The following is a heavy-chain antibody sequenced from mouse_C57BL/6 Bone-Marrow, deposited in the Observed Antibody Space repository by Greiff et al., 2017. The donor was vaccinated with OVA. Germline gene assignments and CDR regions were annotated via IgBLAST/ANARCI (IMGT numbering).Heavy chain of an antibody. V-gene: IGHV1-64*01. CDR1: GYTFTSSW. CDR3: ARSRGGLTFDY. CDR2: IHPNSGST. Sequence: QVQLQQPGAELVKPGASVKLSCKASGYTFTSSWMHWVKQRPGQGLEWIGMIHPNSGSTNYNEKFKSKATLTVDKSSSTAYMQLSSLTSEDSAVYYCARSRGGLTFDYWGQGTTLTVSS. D-gene: IGHD4-1*01. J-gene: IGHJ2*01.